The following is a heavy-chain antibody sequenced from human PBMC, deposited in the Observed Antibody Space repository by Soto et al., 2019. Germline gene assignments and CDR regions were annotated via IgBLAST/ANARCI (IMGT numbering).Heavy chain of an antibody. CDR1: GGSLSSDNNS. D-gene: IGHD1-26*01. CDR3: ARSVGKWELLHFPY. V-gene: IGHV4-30-2*01. Sequence: TSETLSLTCDVSGGSLSSDNNSWSWIRQPPGKGLEWLGYIYHTGSNYYNASLKSRVSMSVDRSKNQFSLSLKSVTAADTAVYYCARSVGKWELLHFPYWGQGTLVTVSS. CDR2: IYHTGSN. J-gene: IGHJ4*02.